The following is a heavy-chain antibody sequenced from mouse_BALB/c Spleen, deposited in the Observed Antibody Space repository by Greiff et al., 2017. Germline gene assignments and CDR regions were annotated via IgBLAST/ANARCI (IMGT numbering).Heavy chain of an antibody. Sequence: EVQLKQSGPELVKPGASVKISCKTSGYTFTEYTMHWVKQSHGKSLEWIGGINPNNGGTSYNQKFKGKATLTVDKSSSTAYMELRSLTSEDSAVYYCARGFYGSSPYYAMDYWGQGTSVTVSS. V-gene: IGHV1-18*01. CDR3: ARGFYGSSPYYAMDY. CDR1: GYTFTEYT. D-gene: IGHD1-1*01. J-gene: IGHJ4*01. CDR2: INPNNGGT.